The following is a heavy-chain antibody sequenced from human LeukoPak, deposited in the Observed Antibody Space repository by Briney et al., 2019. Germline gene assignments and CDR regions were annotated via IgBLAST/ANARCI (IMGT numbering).Heavy chain of an antibody. J-gene: IGHJ4*02. CDR3: VRVSRGYCFDY. CDR1: GGSISSYY. D-gene: IGHD3-22*01. V-gene: IGHV4-59*01. CDR2: IYYSGST. Sequence: SETLSLTCTVSGGSISSYYWSWIRQPPGKGLEWIGYIYYSGSTNYNPSLKSRVTISVDTSKNQFSLKLSSVTAADTAVYYCVRVSRGYCFDYWGQGTLVTVSS.